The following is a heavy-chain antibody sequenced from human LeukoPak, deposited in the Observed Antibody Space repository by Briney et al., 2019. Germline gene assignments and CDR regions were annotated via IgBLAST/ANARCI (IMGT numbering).Heavy chain of an antibody. CDR1: GGSISSYY. CDR2: IYTSGST. V-gene: IGHV4-4*07. J-gene: IGHJ5*02. CDR3: ARDFWGDRDNWFDP. Sequence: SETLSLTCTVSGGSISSYYWSWIRQPAGKGLEWIGRIYTSGSTNYNPSLKSRVTMSVDTSKNQFSLNLSSVTAADTAVYYCARDFWGDRDNWFDPWGQGTLVTVSS. D-gene: IGHD2-21*01.